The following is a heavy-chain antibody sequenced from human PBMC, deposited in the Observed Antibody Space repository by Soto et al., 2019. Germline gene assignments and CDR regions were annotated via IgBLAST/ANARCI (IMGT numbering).Heavy chain of an antibody. V-gene: IGHV1-69*13. CDR2: IIPIFGTA. CDR3: ARVWAAAGSRADY. Sequence: ASVKXSCKASGGTFSSYAISWVRQAPGQGLEWMGGIIPIFGTANYAQKFQGRVTITADESTSTAYMELSSLRPEDTAVYYCARVWAAAGSRADYWGQGTLVTVSS. D-gene: IGHD6-13*01. CDR1: GGTFSSYA. J-gene: IGHJ4*02.